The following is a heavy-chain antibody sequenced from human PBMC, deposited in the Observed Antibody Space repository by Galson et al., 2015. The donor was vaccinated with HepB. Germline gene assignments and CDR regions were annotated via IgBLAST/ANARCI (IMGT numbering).Heavy chain of an antibody. CDR2: INPSGGST. Sequence: SVKVSCKASGYTFTSYYMHWVRQAPGQGLEWMGIINPSGGSTSYAQKLQGRVTMTRDTSTSTVYMELSSLRSEDTAVYYCARDLPAIVGATGDHYYYYYGMDVWGQGTTVTVSS. D-gene: IGHD1-26*01. V-gene: IGHV1-46*04. CDR3: ARDLPAIVGATGDHYYYYYGMDV. J-gene: IGHJ6*02. CDR1: GYTFTSYY.